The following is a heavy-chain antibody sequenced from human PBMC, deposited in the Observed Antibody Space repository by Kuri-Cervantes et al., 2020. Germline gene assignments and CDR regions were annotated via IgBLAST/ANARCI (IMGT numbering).Heavy chain of an antibody. CDR1: GGSISSYY. J-gene: IGHJ4*02. CDR3: ARVGFSTKTFDS. Sequence: GSLRLSSTVSGGSISSYYWSWIRQHPGKGLEWIGYIYYSGSTNYNPSLKSRVTISVDTSKNQFSLKLSSVTAADTAVYYCARVGFSTKTFDSWGQGTLVTVSS. D-gene: IGHD2/OR15-2a*01. CDR2: IYYSGST. V-gene: IGHV4-59*01.